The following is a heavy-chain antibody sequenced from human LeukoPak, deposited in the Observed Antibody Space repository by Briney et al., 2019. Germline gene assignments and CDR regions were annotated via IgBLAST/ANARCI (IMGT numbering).Heavy chain of an antibody. J-gene: IGHJ5*02. Sequence: PGRSLRLSCAASGFIFSDYGMHWVRQAPGKGLEWVAYISSSGSSAYYADSVKGRFTISRDNAKKSVYLQMNSLRAEDTAVYYCVREAPHNNYGNWFDPWGQGTQVTVSS. V-gene: IGHV3-48*04. D-gene: IGHD4-11*01. CDR2: ISSSGSSA. CDR1: GFIFSDYG. CDR3: VREAPHNNYGNWFDP.